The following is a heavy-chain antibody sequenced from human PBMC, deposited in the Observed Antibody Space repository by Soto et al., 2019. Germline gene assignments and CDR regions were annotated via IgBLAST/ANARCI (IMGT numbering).Heavy chain of an antibody. CDR1: GFLLSTSGVG. CDR2: IYWDDDK. V-gene: IGHV2-5*02. CDR3: GYYYSYSGLDL. Sequence: SGPTLVNPTQTLTLTCTFSGFLLSTSGVGVGWIRQPPGKALEWLALIYWDDDKRYSPSLKSRLTITKDTPKNQVVLKMTNMDHVDTATYYGGYYYSYSGLDLWGQRTPFTASS. J-gene: IGHJ6*02.